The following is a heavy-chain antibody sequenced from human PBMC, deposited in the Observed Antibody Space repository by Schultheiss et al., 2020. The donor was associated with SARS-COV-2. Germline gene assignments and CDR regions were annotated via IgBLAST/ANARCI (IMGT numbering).Heavy chain of an antibody. CDR3: ARGFMDRNGWPCLDL. Sequence: ASVKVSCKASGYTFTSYDINWVRQAPGQGLEWMGWINTNSGGTKYAQKFQGWVTMTRDTSISTAYMELSRLRSDDTAVYYCARGFMDRNGWPCLDLWGQGTLVTVSS. CDR1: GYTFTSYD. J-gene: IGHJ5*02. D-gene: IGHD6-19*01. V-gene: IGHV1-2*04. CDR2: INTNSGGT.